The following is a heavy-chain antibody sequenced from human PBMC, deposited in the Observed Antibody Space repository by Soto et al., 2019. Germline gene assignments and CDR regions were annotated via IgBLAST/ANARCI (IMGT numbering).Heavy chain of an antibody. CDR2: INQDGSAK. D-gene: IGHD2-15*01. CDR3: GRGFGGTH. CDR1: GFTFNNYY. V-gene: IGHV3-7*05. Sequence: EMQLVESGGGLVQPGGSLRLSCAASGFTFNNYYMVWVRQAPGRGLEWVANINQDGSAKYYVDSVKGRFTISRDNAKSSLYLQITSLRAEDTATYYCGRGFGGTHWGQGSLVTVSS. J-gene: IGHJ4*02.